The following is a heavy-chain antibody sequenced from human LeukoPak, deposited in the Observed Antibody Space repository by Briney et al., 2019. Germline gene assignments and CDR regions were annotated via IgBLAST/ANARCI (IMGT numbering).Heavy chain of an antibody. CDR3: ATDVPAVTIFGY. CDR1: GFTFSTYW. CDR2: INSDGSST. V-gene: IGHV3-74*01. Sequence: GGSLRLSCAASGFTFSTYWMHWVRQTPGTGLVWVSLINSDGSSTNYADSVKGRFTISRDNAKNTLYLQMNSLRAEDTAVYYCATDVPAVTIFGYWGQGTLVTVSS. J-gene: IGHJ4*02. D-gene: IGHD2-2*01.